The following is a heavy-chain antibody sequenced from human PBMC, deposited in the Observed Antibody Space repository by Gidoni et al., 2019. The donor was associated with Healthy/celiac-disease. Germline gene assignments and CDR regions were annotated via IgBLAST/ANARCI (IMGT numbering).Heavy chain of an antibody. CDR2: INSDGSST. Sequence: EVQLVESGGGLAQPGGSLRLSCAASGFTFSSYWMHWVRQAPGKGLVWVSRINSDGSSTSYADSVKGRFTISRDNAKNTLYLQMNSLRAEDTAVYYCAREGGIAVADDYWGQGTLVTVSS. V-gene: IGHV3-74*01. CDR1: GFTFSSYW. D-gene: IGHD6-19*01. CDR3: AREGGIAVADDY. J-gene: IGHJ4*02.